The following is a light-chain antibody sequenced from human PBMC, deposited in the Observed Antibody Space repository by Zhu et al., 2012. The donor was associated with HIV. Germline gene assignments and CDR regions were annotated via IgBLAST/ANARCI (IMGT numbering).Light chain of an antibody. CDR2: DAF. CDR3: QQRSSWPLT. J-gene: IGKJ4*01. V-gene: IGKV3-11*01. CDR1: QNVNTF. Sequence: ETVLTQSPVSLYVSPGERATLSCRASQNVNTFLAWYQQKPGQAPRLLIYDAFNRAPGIPARFSGSGSGTDFTLTINSLEPEDFAVYFCQQRSSWPLTFGGGTRVQMK.